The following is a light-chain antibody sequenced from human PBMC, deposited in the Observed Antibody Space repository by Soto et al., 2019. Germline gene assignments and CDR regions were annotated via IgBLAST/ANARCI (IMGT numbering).Light chain of an antibody. J-gene: IGKJ4*01. CDR3: QQYENSPLT. Sequence: EIVLTQSPDTLSLSPGERATLSCRASQSVGSSFLAWYQQKPGQAPRLLIYRTSTRATDIPDRFTGSGSGTDFTLTISRLEPEDFAVYYCQQYENSPLTFGGGPKVEIK. CDR1: QSVGSSF. CDR2: RTS. V-gene: IGKV3-20*01.